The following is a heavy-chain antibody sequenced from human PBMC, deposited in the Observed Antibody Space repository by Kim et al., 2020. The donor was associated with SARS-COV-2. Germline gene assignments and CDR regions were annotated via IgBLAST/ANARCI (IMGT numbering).Heavy chain of an antibody. Sequence: SETLSLTCTVSGGSISSSSYYWGWIRQPPGKGLEWIGSIYYSGSTYYNPSLKSRVTISVDTSKNQFSLKLSSVTAADTAVYYCARTYSSSRNWFDPWGQGTLVTVSS. D-gene: IGHD6-13*01. CDR1: GGSISSSSYY. J-gene: IGHJ5*02. V-gene: IGHV4-39*01. CDR3: ARTYSSSRNWFDP. CDR2: IYYSGST.